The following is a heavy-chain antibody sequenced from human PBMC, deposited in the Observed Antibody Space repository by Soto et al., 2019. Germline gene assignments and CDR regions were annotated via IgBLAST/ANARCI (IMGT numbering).Heavy chain of an antibody. V-gene: IGHV2-5*02. Sequence: SGPTLVNPTQTLTLTCTFSGFSLSTSGVAVGWIRQPPGKALEWLALIYLDDDERYSPSLKSRLTITKDTSKNQVVLIMTNMDTVDTATYYCARDSSDYYGFDYWGQGALVTVSS. CDR3: ARDSSDYYGFDY. CDR1: GFSLSTSGVA. J-gene: IGHJ4*02. CDR2: IYLDDDE. D-gene: IGHD3-22*01.